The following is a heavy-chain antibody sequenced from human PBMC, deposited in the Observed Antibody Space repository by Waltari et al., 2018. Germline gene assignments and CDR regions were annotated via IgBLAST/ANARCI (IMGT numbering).Heavy chain of an antibody. V-gene: IGHV2-26*04. J-gene: IGHJ4*02. CDR2: IFSNDEK. CDR3: ASSYCSGGSCYPFDY. D-gene: IGHD2-15*01. CDR1: GFSLSNARMG. Sequence: GPVLVKPTETLTLTCTVSGFSLSNARMGVSWIRQPPGKALEWLAHIFSNDEKSYSTSLKSRLTISKDTSKSQVVLTMTNMDPVDTATYYCASSYCSGGSCYPFDYWGQGTLVTVSS.